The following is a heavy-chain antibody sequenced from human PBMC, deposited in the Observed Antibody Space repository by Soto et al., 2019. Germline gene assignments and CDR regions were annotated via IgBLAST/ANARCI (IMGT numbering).Heavy chain of an antibody. CDR2: VYHTGRT. CDR3: ARDFAYFDS. J-gene: IGHJ4*02. Sequence: QVQLQESGPGLVKPSETLSLTCTVSGGSFKSGSYSWSWIQQPPGKGLEWIGYVYHTGRTSYHPSLKSRVSISMDTSKNQFSLNLDSVTAADTAVYFCARDFAYFDSWGQGTLVTVSS. CDR1: GGSFKSGSYS. D-gene: IGHD3-3*01. V-gene: IGHV4-61*01.